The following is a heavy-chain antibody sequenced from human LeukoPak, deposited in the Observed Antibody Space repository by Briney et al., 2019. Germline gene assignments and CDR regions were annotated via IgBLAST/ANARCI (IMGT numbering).Heavy chain of an antibody. CDR3: ARAYSAYDPFNY. D-gene: IGHD5-12*01. CDR2: ISSSRSYI. Sequence: PGGSLRLSCAASGFTFSNYSMNWVRQAPGKGLEWVSSISSSRSYIYYADSMKGRPTISRDNAKNSLYLQMNSLRAEDTAVYYCARAYSAYDPFNYWGQGTLVTVSS. J-gene: IGHJ4*02. V-gene: IGHV3-21*01. CDR1: GFTFSNYS.